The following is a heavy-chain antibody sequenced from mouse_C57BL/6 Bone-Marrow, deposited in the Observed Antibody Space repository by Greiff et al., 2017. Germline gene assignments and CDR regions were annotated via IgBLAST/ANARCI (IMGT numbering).Heavy chain of an antibody. D-gene: IGHD2-3*01. V-gene: IGHV1-5*01. J-gene: IGHJ3*01. CDR1: GYTFTSYW. Sequence: EVQLVESGTVLARPGASVKMSCKTSGYTFTSYWMHWVKQRPGQGLEWIGAIYPGNSGTSYNQKFKGKAKLTAVTSASTAYMELSSLTYEDSAVYYCTSPYDGDYVPWFADWGQGTLVTVSA. CDR3: TSPYDGDYVPWFAD. CDR2: IYPGNSGT.